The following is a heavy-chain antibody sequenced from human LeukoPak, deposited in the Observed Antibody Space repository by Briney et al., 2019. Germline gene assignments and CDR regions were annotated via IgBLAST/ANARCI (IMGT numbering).Heavy chain of an antibody. Sequence: GGSLILSCAASTFTFSSDYMSWVRQTPGKGLEWVANIKPDGSEKAYGDSVKGRFSISRDNAKNSLYLQMNSLRVDDTAVYYCARDPAYGALDYWGQGILVTVSS. CDR1: TFTFSSDY. CDR3: ARDPAYGALDY. CDR2: IKPDGSEK. J-gene: IGHJ4*02. V-gene: IGHV3-7*01. D-gene: IGHD4-17*01.